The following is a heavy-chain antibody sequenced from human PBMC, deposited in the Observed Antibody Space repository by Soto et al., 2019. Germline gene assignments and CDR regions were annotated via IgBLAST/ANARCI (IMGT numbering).Heavy chain of an antibody. J-gene: IGHJ3*02. D-gene: IGHD6-13*01. CDR2: IYYSGST. CDR1: GGSISSYY. V-gene: IGHV4-59*08. CDR3: ARHIVAPGPWGAFDI. Sequence: SETLSLTCTVSGGSISSYYWSWIRQPPGKGLEWIGYIYYSGSTNYNPSLKSPVTISVDTSKNQFSLKLSSVTAADTAVYYCARHIVAPGPWGAFDIWGQGTMVTVSS.